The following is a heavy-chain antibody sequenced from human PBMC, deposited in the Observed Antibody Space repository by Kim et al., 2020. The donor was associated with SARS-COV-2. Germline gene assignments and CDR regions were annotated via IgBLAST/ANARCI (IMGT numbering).Heavy chain of an antibody. J-gene: IGHJ4*02. D-gene: IGHD6-19*01. V-gene: IGHV4-59*01. Sequence: PPRRSRVTISVDPSKNQFSLMLSSVTAADTAVYYCARSGYNNGWFANFDYWGQGTLVTLSS. CDR3: ARSGYNNGWFANFDY.